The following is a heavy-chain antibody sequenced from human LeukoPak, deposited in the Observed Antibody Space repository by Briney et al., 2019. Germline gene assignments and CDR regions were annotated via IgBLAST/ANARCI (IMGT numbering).Heavy chain of an antibody. CDR2: ISSSGSTI. CDR1: GFTFSSYE. D-gene: IGHD3-10*01. Sequence: GXLRLSCAASGFTFSSYEMNWVRQAPGKGLEWVSYISSSGSTIYYADSVKGRFTISRDNAKNSLYLQMNSLRAEDTAVYYCAREFGGGRDYYGMDVWGQGTTVTVSS. J-gene: IGHJ6*02. V-gene: IGHV3-48*03. CDR3: AREFGGGRDYYGMDV.